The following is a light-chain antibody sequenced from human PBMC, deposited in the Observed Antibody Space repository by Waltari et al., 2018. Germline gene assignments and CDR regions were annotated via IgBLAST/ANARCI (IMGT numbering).Light chain of an antibody. CDR1: QTVSSSY. CDR3: YQNGSSPRT. V-gene: IGKV3-20*01. CDR2: GAS. J-gene: IGKJ1*01. Sequence: DIVLPPSPGPLSLSPGEEATLSCRASQTVSSSYLGWYQQRRGQSPRLLMYGASRRASGIPDRFSGTGSGPDFILTISRLEPEDFAVYYCYQNGSSPRTFGQGTKIEIK.